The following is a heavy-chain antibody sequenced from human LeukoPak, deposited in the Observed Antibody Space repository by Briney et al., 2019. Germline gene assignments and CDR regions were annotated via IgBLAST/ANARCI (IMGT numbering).Heavy chain of an antibody. CDR3: ARGLHYYGSGSYRYYYYGMDV. D-gene: IGHD3-10*01. CDR2: MNPNSGDT. CDR1: GYTFTSYD. J-gene: IGHJ6*02. V-gene: IGHV1-8*01. Sequence: ASVKVSCKASGYTFTSYDINWVRQATGQGLEWMGWMNPNSGDTGYAQKFQDRVTMTRNTSISTAYMERSSLRSEDTAVYYCARGLHYYGSGSYRYYYYGMDVWGQGTTVTVSS.